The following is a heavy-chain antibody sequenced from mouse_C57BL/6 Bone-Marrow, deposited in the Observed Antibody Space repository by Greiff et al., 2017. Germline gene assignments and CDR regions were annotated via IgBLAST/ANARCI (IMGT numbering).Heavy chain of an antibody. J-gene: IGHJ2*01. D-gene: IGHD2-3*01. CDR2: IYPRSGNT. CDR3: VNFYGSYVENYFDF. V-gene: IGHV1-81*01. Sequence: QVQLKQSGAELARPGASVKLSCKASGYTFTSYGIRWVKQRTGQGLEWIGEIYPRSGNTDYNEKFKGKATLTADKSSSTAYMELSSLTSEDSAVYFSVNFYGSYVENYFDFGGRGTTPTVTA. CDR1: GYTFTSYG.